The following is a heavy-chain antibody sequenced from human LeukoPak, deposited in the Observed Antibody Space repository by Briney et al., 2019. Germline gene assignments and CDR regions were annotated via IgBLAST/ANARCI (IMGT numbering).Heavy chain of an antibody. CDR1: GFTFSSYG. Sequence: PAGGSLRLSCAASGFTFSSYGMHWVRQAPGKGLEWVAFIRYDGSNKYYADSVKGRFTISRDNSKNTLYLQMNSLRAEDTAVYYCAKDRGDVLRFLEWSNFFDYWGQGTLVTVSS. V-gene: IGHV3-30*02. D-gene: IGHD3-3*01. CDR3: AKDRGDVLRFLEWSNFFDY. J-gene: IGHJ4*02. CDR2: IRYDGSNK.